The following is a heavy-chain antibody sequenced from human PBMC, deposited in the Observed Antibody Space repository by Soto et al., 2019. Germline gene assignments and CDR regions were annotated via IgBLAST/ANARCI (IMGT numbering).Heavy chain of an antibody. V-gene: IGHV4-30-4*01. Sequence: SETLSLTCTVSGGSINSGDYYWSWIRQPPGKGLEWIGYIYYSGSTYHNPSLKSRINISVDTSKNQFSLKLSSVTAADTAVYYCATXPTYYYDRSGYANAFDMWGQGTMVTVSS. CDR3: ATXPTYYYDRSGYANAFDM. CDR1: GGSINSGDYY. CDR2: IYYSGST. J-gene: IGHJ3*02. D-gene: IGHD3-22*01.